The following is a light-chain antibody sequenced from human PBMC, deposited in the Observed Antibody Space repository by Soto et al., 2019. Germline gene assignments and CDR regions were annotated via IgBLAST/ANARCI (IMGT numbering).Light chain of an antibody. CDR2: DDD. Sequence: YELTQSPSVSVAPGQTARITCGGNNIGSKNVHWFQQRPGQAPVLVVFDDDHRPSGIPDRFSGSNSGNTATLTISRVEAGDEADYYCQVWDSSVLHHVFGTGTKVTVL. J-gene: IGLJ1*01. V-gene: IGLV3-21*02. CDR3: QVWDSSVLHHV. CDR1: NIGSKN.